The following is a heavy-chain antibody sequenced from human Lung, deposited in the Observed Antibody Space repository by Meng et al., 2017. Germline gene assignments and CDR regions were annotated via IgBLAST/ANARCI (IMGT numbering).Heavy chain of an antibody. V-gene: IGHV1-2*06. Sequence: LVQSGAEVKKPWASVKVSCKPSGYNFPDYYIHWVRRAPGQGLEWMGRINPKSGDTHYAQKFQARVTMTGDTSISTAYMELSGLRSDDTTMYYCARDEDISAAGKLFGDYWGQGTLVTVSS. CDR2: INPKSGDT. D-gene: IGHD6-25*01. CDR1: GYNFPDYY. J-gene: IGHJ4*02. CDR3: ARDEDISAAGKLFGDY.